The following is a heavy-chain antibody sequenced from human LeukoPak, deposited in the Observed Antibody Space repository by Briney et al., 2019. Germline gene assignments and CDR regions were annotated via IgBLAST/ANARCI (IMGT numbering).Heavy chain of an antibody. V-gene: IGHV4-59*01. D-gene: IGHD6-19*01. CDR1: GGSISSYY. Sequence: SETLSLTCTVSGGSISSYYWSWIRQPPGKGLEWIGYIYYSGSTNYNPSLKSRATISVDTSKNQFSLKLSSVTAADTAVYYCASAVLAVAGPHFDYWGQGTLVTVSS. J-gene: IGHJ4*02. CDR3: ASAVLAVAGPHFDY. CDR2: IYYSGST.